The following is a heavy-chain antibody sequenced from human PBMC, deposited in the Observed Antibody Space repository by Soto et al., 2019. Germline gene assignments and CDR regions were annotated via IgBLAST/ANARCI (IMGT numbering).Heavy chain of an antibody. Sequence: QVHLVQSGAEVKKPGASVKVSCKASGYTFTNYDINWVRQAPGQGLKWMGWISTYTGNTNYAQKLQGRVTMTTDTATSTAYMELRSLRSDDTAVYYGARGYYYGSGRPTPGGMDVWGQGTTVTVSS. D-gene: IGHD3-10*01. V-gene: IGHV1-18*01. CDR3: ARGYYYGSGRPTPGGMDV. CDR2: ISTYTGNT. J-gene: IGHJ6*02. CDR1: GYTFTNYD.